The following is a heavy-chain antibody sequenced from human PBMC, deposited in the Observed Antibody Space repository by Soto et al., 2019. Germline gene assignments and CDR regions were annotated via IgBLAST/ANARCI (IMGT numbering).Heavy chain of an antibody. CDR3: ARALGYDIWTGYYNENWFDP. D-gene: IGHD3-9*01. V-gene: IGHV4-31*03. CDR2: IYYSGST. Sequence: QVQLQESGPGLVKPSQTLSLTCTVSGGSISSGGYYWSWIRQHPGKGLEWIGYIYYSGSTYYNPSLNSRVTISVDTSKNQFSLKLSSVTAADTAVYYCARALGYDIWTGYYNENWFDPWGQGTLVTVSS. CDR1: GGSISSGGYY. J-gene: IGHJ5*02.